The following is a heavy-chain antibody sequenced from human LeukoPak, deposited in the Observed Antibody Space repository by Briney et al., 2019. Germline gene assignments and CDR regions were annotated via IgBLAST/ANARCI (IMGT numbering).Heavy chain of an antibody. CDR2: ISYDGSNK. V-gene: IGHV3-30*18. CDR1: GFIFSNCG. Sequence: GGSLRLSCAASGFIFSNCGMHWVRQAPGKGLEWVAVISYDGSNKYYADSVKGRFTISRDNSKNTLYLQMSSLGAEDTAVYYCAKDHLHIFGSGSYIDFWGQGTLVTVSS. J-gene: IGHJ4*02. D-gene: IGHD3-10*01. CDR3: AKDHLHIFGSGSYIDF.